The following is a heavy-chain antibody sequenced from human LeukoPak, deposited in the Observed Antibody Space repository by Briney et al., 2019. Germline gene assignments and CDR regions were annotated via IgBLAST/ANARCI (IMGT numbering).Heavy chain of an antibody. J-gene: IGHJ4*02. CDR2: INPNSGGT. D-gene: IGHD5-18*01. CDR3: ARGPGIQLWSPFDY. V-gene: IGHV1-2*02. CDR1: GYTFTGYY. Sequence: ASVKVSCTASGYTFTGYYMHWVRQAPGQGLEWMGWINPNSGGTNYAQKLQGRVTMTTDTSTSTAYMELRSLRSDDTAVYYCARGPGIQLWSPFDYWGQGTLVTVSS.